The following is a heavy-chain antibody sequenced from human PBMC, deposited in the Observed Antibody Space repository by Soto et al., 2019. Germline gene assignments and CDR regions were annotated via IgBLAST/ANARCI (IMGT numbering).Heavy chain of an antibody. CDR2: IDPSDSYT. V-gene: IGHV5-10-1*01. CDR3: ARDRGGGAKYYYGSGSYKVGWFDP. J-gene: IGHJ5*02. CDR1: GYSFTSYW. Sequence: PGESLKISCKGSGYSFTSYWISWVRQMPGKGLEWMGRIDPSDSYTNYSPSFQGHVTISADKSISTAYLQWSSLKASDTAMYYCARDRGGGAKYYYGSGSYKVGWFDPRGQGTLVTVSS. D-gene: IGHD3-10*01.